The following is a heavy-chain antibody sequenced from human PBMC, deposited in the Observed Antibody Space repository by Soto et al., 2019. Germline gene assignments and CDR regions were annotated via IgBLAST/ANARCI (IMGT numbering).Heavy chain of an antibody. V-gene: IGHV3-53*04. CDR2: IYSGGST. CDR3: ARDRFYSNYHYYYYMDV. Sequence: GGSLRLSCAASGFTVSSNYMSWVRQAPGKGLEWVSVIYSGGSTYYADSVKGRFTISRHNSKNTLYLQMNSLRAEDTAVYYCARDRFYSNYHYYYYMDVWGKGTTVTVSS. D-gene: IGHD4-4*01. J-gene: IGHJ6*03. CDR1: GFTVSSNY.